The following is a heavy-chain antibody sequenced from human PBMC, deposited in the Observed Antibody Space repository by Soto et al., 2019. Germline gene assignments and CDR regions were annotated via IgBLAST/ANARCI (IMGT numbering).Heavy chain of an antibody. CDR2: MHHSGNT. J-gene: IGHJ4*02. CDR3: ARYYDFWTGLDY. V-gene: IGHV4-59*01. CDR1: GGSISSIYY. Sequence: SETLSLTCTVSGGSISSIYYWSWIRQPPGKGLEWIGYMHHSGNTNYNPSLKSRVTISIDTSKNQLSLKMSSVTAADTAVYYCARYYDFWTGLDYWGQGTLVTVSS. D-gene: IGHD3-3*01.